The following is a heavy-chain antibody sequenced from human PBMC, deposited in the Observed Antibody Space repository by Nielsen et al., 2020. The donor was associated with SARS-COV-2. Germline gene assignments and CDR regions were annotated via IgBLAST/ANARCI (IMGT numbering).Heavy chain of an antibody. CDR3: ARALIAADAFDI. J-gene: IGHJ3*02. V-gene: IGHV4-34*01. CDR2: INHSGST. CDR1: GESFSGYY. Sequence: SETLSLTCAVSGESFSGYYWSWIRQPPGKGLEWIGEINHSGSTNYNPSLKSRVTISVDTSKNQFSLKLSSVTAADTAVYYCARALIAADAFDIWGQGTMVTVSS. D-gene: IGHD3-16*01.